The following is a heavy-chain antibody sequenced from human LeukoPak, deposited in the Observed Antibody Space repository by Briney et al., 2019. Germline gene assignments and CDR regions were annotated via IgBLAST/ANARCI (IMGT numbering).Heavy chain of an antibody. CDR2: IKQDGSEK. CDR3: ASGTPRHYYGSGSYGGMDV. CDR1: GFTFSSYW. J-gene: IGHJ6*02. V-gene: IGHV3-7*01. Sequence: GGSLRLSCVASGFTFSSYWMSWVRQAPGKGLEWVANIKQDGSEKYYVDSVKGRFPISRDNTKNSLYLQMDSLRAEDTAVYYCASGTPRHYYGSGSYGGMDVWGQGTTVTVSS. D-gene: IGHD3-10*01.